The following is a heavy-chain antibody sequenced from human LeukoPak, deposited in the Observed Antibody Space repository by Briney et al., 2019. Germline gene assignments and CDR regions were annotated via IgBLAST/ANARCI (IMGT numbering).Heavy chain of an antibody. J-gene: IGHJ4*02. D-gene: IGHD6-19*01. CDR3: ARDDKVAGISDY. CDR2: IYTSGST. V-gene: IGHV4-4*07. CDR1: GGSISSYY. Sequence: SETLSLTCTVSGGSISSYYWSWIRQPAGKGLEWIGRIYTSGSTNYNPSLKSQVTMSVDTSKNQFSLKLSSVTAADTAVYYCARDDKVAGISDYWGQGTLVTVSS.